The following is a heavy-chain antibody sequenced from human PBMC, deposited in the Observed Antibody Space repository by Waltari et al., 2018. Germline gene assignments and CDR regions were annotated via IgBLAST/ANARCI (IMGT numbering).Heavy chain of an antibody. CDR2: IYYSGST. V-gene: IGHV4-59*11. CDR1: GGSISSHY. Sequence: QVQLQESGPGLVKPSETLSLTCTVSGGSISSHYWRWIRQPPGKGLEWIGYIYYSGSTNYNPSLKSRVTISVDTSKNQFSLKLSSVTAADTAVYYCARDLGYCSGGSCYYYYYMDVWGKGTTVTVSS. D-gene: IGHD2-15*01. CDR3: ARDLGYCSGGSCYYYYYMDV. J-gene: IGHJ6*03.